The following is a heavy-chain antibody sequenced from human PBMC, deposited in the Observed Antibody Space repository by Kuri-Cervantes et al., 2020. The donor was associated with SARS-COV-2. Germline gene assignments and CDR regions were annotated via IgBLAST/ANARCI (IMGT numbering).Heavy chain of an antibody. Sequence: GESLRLSCKGSGYSFTSYWIGWVRQMPGKGLEWMGIIYPGDSDTRYSPSFQGQVTISADKSISTAYLQWSSLKASDTAMYYCARRTRYCSSTSCDIGAFDIWGQGTMVTVSS. CDR3: ARRTRYCSSTSCDIGAFDI. V-gene: IGHV5-51*01. CDR1: GYSFTSYW. D-gene: IGHD2-2*02. CDR2: IYPGDSDT. J-gene: IGHJ3*02.